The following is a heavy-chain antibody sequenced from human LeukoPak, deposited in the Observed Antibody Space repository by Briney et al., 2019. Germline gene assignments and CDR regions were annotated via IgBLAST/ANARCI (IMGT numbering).Heavy chain of an antibody. CDR2: ISWDGGYT. D-gene: IGHD6-19*01. V-gene: IGHV3-43D*03. CDR3: AKDDRAVAGTGYFDY. CDR1: GFTFDDYA. J-gene: IGHJ4*02. Sequence: GGSLRLSCAASGFTFDDYAMHWVRHAPGKGLEWVSVISWDGGYTYYADSVKGRFTISRDNSKNSLYLQMNSLRTEDTALYYCAKDDRAVAGTGYFDYWGQGTLVTVSS.